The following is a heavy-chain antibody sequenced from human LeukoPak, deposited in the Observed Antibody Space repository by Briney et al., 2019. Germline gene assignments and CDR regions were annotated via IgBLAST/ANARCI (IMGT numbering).Heavy chain of an antibody. CDR1: GFTFSSYG. CDR3: AKDWAAIVVVPAAKGGGGYYYYHMDV. J-gene: IGHJ6*03. Sequence: GGSLRLSCAVSGFTFSSYGMHWVRQAPGKGLEWVAFIRDDGSNKYYADSVKGRFTISRDNSKNTLYLQMNSLRAEDTAVYYCAKDWAAIVVVPAAKGGGGYYYYHMDVWGQGTPVTVSS. V-gene: IGHV3-30*02. D-gene: IGHD2-2*01. CDR2: IRDDGSNK.